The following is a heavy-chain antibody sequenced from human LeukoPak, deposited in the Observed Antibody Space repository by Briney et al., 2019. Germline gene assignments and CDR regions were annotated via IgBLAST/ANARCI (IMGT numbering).Heavy chain of an antibody. D-gene: IGHD6-6*01. J-gene: IGHJ6*03. CDR2: TNHSGST. Sequence: SETLSLTCAVYGGSFSGYYCSWIRHPPGKGLEWIGETNHSGSTNYNPSLKSRVTISVDTSKKQFSLKLSSVTAADTAVYYCARDAAIKKSARPRVSYYYYMDVWGKGTTVTVSS. CDR3: ARDAAIKKSARPRVSYYYYMDV. V-gene: IGHV4-34*01. CDR1: GGSFSGYY.